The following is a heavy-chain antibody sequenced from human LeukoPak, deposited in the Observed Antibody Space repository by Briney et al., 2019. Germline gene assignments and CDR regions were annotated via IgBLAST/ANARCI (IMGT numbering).Heavy chain of an antibody. D-gene: IGHD3-9*01. CDR2: IYYSGNT. CDR1: GVSISSGNSY. CDR3: ARGRRTPPNLLRYFDWPRFDP. J-gene: IGHJ5*02. Sequence: SETLSLTCTVSGVSISSGNSYWGWIRQPPGKGLEWIGSIYYSGNTYYNASLKSQVSISIDTSKNQFSLKLSSVTAADTAVYYCARGRRTPPNLLRYFDWPRFDPWGQGTLVTVSS. V-gene: IGHV4-39*01.